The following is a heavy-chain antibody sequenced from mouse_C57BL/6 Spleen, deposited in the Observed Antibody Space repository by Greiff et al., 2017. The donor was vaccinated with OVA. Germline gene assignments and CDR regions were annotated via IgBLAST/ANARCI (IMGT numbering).Heavy chain of an antibody. CDR3: AAYYSNYEGLDY. V-gene: IGHV1-26*01. CDR1: GYTFTDYY. Sequence: EVQLQQSGPELVKPGASVKISCKASGYTFTDYYMNWVKQSHGKSLEWIGDINPNNGGTSYNQKFKGKATLTVDKSSSTAYMELRSLTSEDSAVYYCAAYYSNYEGLDYWGQGTTLTVSS. CDR2: INPNNGGT. D-gene: IGHD2-5*01. J-gene: IGHJ2*01.